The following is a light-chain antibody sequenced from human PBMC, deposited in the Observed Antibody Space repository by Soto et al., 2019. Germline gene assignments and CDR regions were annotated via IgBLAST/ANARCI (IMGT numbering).Light chain of an antibody. J-gene: IGKJ5*01. CDR3: QKYGSSPPIT. CDR2: GGS. V-gene: IGKV3-20*01. Sequence: EIVLTQSPGTLSLSPGKRATLSCRPSQSVSSSYLAWYQHKPGQAPRLLIYGGSSRATGIPDRFSGSGSGTDFTLNISRMETEDFAVYYCQKYGSSPPITFSQGTRLEIK. CDR1: QSVSSSY.